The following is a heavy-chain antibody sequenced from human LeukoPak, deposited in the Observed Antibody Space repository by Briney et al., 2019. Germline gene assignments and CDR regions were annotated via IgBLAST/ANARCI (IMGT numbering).Heavy chain of an antibody. Sequence: PSEILSLTCTVSGYYISDGYYWGWIRQPPGKGLEWIGSFYHSGSTYYNPPLKSRVTISVDTSKNQFSLKLSSVTAADTAVYYCARDPTGYCSSASCYTAYWGQGTPVTVSS. CDR3: ARDPTGYCSSASCYTAY. CDR2: FYHSGST. CDR1: GYYISDGYY. V-gene: IGHV4-38-2*02. J-gene: IGHJ4*02. D-gene: IGHD2-2*02.